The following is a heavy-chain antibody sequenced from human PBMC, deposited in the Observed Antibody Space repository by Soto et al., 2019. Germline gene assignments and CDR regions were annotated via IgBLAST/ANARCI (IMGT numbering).Heavy chain of an antibody. J-gene: IGHJ4*02. CDR1: SDSISSYY. CDR3: ARAVGDPLFYLDY. Sequence: QVQLQESGPGLVRPSETLSLTCTVSSDSISSYYWIWIRQSPGKGLESFGYSDYSWNSNYNLSLMCRVTLSGDTSKNQFSLRLSSVTAAVTAVYYCARAVGDPLFYLDYLCQGTLVSVSS. V-gene: IGHV4-59*08. D-gene: IGHD6-19*01. CDR2: SDYSWNS.